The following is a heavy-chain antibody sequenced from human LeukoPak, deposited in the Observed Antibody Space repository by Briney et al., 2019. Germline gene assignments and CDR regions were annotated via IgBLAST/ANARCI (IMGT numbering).Heavy chain of an antibody. CDR1: GGSFSGYY. V-gene: IGHV4-34*01. D-gene: IGHD2-21*01. CDR2: INHSGST. CDR3: ASRYSPY. Sequence: SETLSLTCAVYGGSFSGYYWSWIRQPPGKGLEWIGEINHSGSTNYNPSLKSRVTISVDTSKNQFSLKPSSVTAADTAVYYCASRYSPYWGQGTLVTVSS. J-gene: IGHJ4*02.